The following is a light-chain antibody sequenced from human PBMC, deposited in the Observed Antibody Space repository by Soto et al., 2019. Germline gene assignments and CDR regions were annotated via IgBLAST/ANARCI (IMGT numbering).Light chain of an antibody. CDR2: EVN. CDR3: SSHAGSINLI. CDR1: SSDVGGYNF. J-gene: IGLJ2*01. V-gene: IGLV2-8*01. Sequence: QSVLTQPPSASGSPGQSVTIPCTGTSSDVGGYNFVSWYQQHPGKAPKLMIYEVNKRPSGVPDRFSGSKSGNTASLTVSGLQAEDEADYYCSSHAGSINLIFGGGTKLTVL.